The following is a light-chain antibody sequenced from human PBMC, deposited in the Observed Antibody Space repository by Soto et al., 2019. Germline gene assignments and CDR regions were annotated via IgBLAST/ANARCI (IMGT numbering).Light chain of an antibody. V-gene: IGLV1-40*01. Sequence: QPVLTQPPSVSGAPGQRVTISCTGSSSNIGADFDVHWYQHLPGTAPKLLISHNNNRPSGVPDRFSGSKSGTSASLAITGLQADDEAVYYCQSRDSSLSSSWLFGGGTKLTVL. CDR2: HNN. CDR3: QSRDSSLSSSWL. CDR1: SSNIGADFD. J-gene: IGLJ3*02.